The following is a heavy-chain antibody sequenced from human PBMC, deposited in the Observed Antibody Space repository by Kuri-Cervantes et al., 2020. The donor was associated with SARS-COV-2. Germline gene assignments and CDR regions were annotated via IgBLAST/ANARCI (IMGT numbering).Heavy chain of an antibody. V-gene: IGHV4-39*01. CDR1: GGSISSSSYY. CDR3: AREGTGIVVVPAAIRVYYYMDV. Sequence: SETLSLTCTVSGGSISSSSYYWGWIRQPPGKGLEWIGRIYYSGSTYYNPSLKSRVTISVDTSKNQFSLKLSSVTAADTAVDCCAREGTGIVVVPAAIRVYYYMDVWGKGTTVTVSS. CDR2: IYYSGST. J-gene: IGHJ6*03. D-gene: IGHD2-2*01.